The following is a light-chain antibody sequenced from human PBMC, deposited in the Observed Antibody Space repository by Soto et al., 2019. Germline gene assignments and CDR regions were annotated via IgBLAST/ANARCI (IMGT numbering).Light chain of an antibody. CDR3: QQYYTTPWT. V-gene: IGKV4-1*01. CDR1: QSVFYSPNNKDY. Sequence: DIVMTQSPDSLAVSLDERATINCKSSQSVFYSPNNKDYLAWFQQKPGQPPKLLIYWASTRQSGVPDRFSGSGSGTDFTLTISRLQPEDVAVYYCQQYYTTPWTFGHGTKVDIK. CDR2: WAS. J-gene: IGKJ1*01.